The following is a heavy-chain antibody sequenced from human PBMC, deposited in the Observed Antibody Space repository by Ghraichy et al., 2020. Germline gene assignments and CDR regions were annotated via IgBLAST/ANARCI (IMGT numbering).Heavy chain of an antibody. Sequence: SVKVSCKASGGTFSSYAISWVRQAPVQGLEWMGGIIPIFGTANYAQKFQGRVTITADESTSTAYMELSSLRSEDTAVYYCARDPRGVHNWFDPWGQGTLVTVSS. J-gene: IGHJ5*02. CDR1: GGTFSSYA. CDR2: IIPIFGTA. D-gene: IGHD3-10*01. CDR3: ARDPRGVHNWFDP. V-gene: IGHV1-69*13.